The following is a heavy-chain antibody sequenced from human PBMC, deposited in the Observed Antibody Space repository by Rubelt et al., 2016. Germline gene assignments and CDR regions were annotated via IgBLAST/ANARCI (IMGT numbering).Heavy chain of an antibody. J-gene: IGHJ4*02. CDR2: ISAYNGNT. CDR3: ARRVTSGWHQNDC. Sequence: QVQLVQSGTEVKKPGASVKVSCKASGYTFTSYGMSWVRQAPGQGLEWMGWISAYNGNTMYAQKFQGRVTMTTDTSTTTAFMELKNLRSDDTAMYYCARRVTSGWHQNDCWGQGTRVTVSS. D-gene: IGHD6-19*01. V-gene: IGHV1-18*01. CDR1: GYTFTSYG.